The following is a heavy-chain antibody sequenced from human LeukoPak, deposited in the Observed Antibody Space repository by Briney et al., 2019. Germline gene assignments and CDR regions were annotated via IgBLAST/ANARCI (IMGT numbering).Heavy chain of an antibody. D-gene: IGHD2-15*01. CDR3: AVDIVVVVAATDFDY. CDR1: GFTFSSYG. CDR2: ISYDGSNK. J-gene: IGHJ4*02. V-gene: IGHV3-30*03. Sequence: PGMSLRLSCAASGFTFSSYGMHWVRQSPGKGLEWVAVISYDGSNKYYADSVKGRFTISRDNSKNTLYLQMNSLRAEDTAVYYCAVDIVVVVAATDFDYWGQGTLVTVSS.